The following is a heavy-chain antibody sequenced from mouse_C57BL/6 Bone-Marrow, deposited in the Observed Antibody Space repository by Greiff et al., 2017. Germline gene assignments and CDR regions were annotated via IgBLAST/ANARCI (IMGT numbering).Heavy chain of an antibody. D-gene: IGHD1-1*01. J-gene: IGHJ3*01. Sequence: EVMLVESGGDLVKPGGSLKLSCAASGFTFSSYGMSWVRQTPDKRLEWVAIISSGGSYTYYPDSVKGRFTLSRDNAKNTLYLQMSSLKSEDTAMYYCAREDYYGSMLDYWGQGTLVTVSA. CDR3: AREDYYGSMLDY. V-gene: IGHV5-6*01. CDR1: GFTFSSYG. CDR2: ISSGGSYT.